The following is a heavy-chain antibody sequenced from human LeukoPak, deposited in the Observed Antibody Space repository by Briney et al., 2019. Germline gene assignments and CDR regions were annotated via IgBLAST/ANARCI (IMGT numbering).Heavy chain of an antibody. Sequence: GESLKISCKGSGYSFTSYWIGWVRQMPGKGLEWMGIIYPGDSDTRYSPSFQGQVTISADKSISTAYLQWSSLKASDTAMYYCARRVVVVAATEYFDYWGQGTLVTVSS. CDR2: IYPGDSDT. V-gene: IGHV5-51*01. J-gene: IGHJ4*02. D-gene: IGHD2-15*01. CDR3: ARRVVVVAATEYFDY. CDR1: GYSFTSYW.